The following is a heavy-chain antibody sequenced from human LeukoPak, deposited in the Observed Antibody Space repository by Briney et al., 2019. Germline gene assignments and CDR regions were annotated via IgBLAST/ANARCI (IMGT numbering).Heavy chain of an antibody. CDR2: IGGSGGST. CDR3: AKPLSSGWYLDYFDS. CDR1: GFTFSSYT. Sequence: GGSLRLSCAASGFTFSSYTMSWVRQAPGKGLEWVSAIGGSGGSTYYADSVKGRFTISRDNSKNTPYLQMNSLRAEDTAVYYCAKPLSSGWYLDYFDSWGQGTLVTVSS. V-gene: IGHV3-23*01. D-gene: IGHD6-19*01. J-gene: IGHJ4*02.